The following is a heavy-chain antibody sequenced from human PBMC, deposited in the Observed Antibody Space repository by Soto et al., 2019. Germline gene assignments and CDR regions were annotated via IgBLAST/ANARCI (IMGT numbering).Heavy chain of an antibody. Sequence: PSETLSLTCSVSGGSISTVGHYWTWIRQPPGKGLEWIGSIYHTGSTYYSKSLRSRLTMSVDTSKSQFSLRLSSVTAADTAVYYCARATGTLRSRNCDYWGRGSLFTVSS. D-gene: IGHD1-1*01. J-gene: IGHJ4*02. CDR3: ARATGTLRSRNCDY. CDR2: IYHTGST. CDR1: GGSISTVGHY. V-gene: IGHV4-31*03.